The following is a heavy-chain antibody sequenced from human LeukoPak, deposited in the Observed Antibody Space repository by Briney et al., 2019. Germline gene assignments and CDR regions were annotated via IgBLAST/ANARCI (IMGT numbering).Heavy chain of an antibody. Sequence: SETLSLTCAVYGGSFSGYYWSWLRQPPGKGLEWIGEINHSGSTNYNPSLKSRVTISVDTSKNQFSLKLSSVTAADTAVYYCARGRIVGATSATGYWGQGTLVTVSS. V-gene: IGHV4-34*01. CDR1: GGSFSGYY. CDR3: ARGRIVGATSATGY. CDR2: INHSGST. D-gene: IGHD1-26*01. J-gene: IGHJ4*02.